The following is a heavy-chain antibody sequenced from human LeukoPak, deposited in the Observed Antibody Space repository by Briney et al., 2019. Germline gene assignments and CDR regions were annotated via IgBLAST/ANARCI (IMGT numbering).Heavy chain of an antibody. CDR2: VTWNSGNI. Sequence: GRSLRLSRAASGFTFDDNAMHWVRQAPGKGLEWVSGVTWNSGNIGYADSVKGRFTISRDNAKSSLYLQMNSLRAEDTALYYCAKDTSDSSGWYGFDYWGQGTLVTVSS. J-gene: IGHJ4*02. CDR1: GFTFDDNA. D-gene: IGHD6-19*01. CDR3: AKDTSDSSGWYGFDY. V-gene: IGHV3-9*01.